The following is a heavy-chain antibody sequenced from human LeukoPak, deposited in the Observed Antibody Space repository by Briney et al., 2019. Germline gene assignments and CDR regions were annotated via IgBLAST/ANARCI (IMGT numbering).Heavy chain of an antibody. V-gene: IGHV1-58*01. CDR3: AADLSNPRMGASYLDS. CDR1: GFTSTNFA. CDR2: IIVGSGAT. D-gene: IGHD3-16*01. Sequence: SVKVSCKASGFTSTNFAVQWVRQARGQRLEWIGWIIVGSGATKCAQDFQERVTITRDLSSSTLYMELRSLTSEDTAVYYCAADLSNPRMGASYLDSWGQGTLVTVSS. J-gene: IGHJ4*02.